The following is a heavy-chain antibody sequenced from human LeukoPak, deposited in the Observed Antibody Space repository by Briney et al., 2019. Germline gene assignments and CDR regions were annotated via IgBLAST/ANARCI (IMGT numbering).Heavy chain of an antibody. J-gene: IGHJ4*02. Sequence: GGSLRLSCAASGFTFSDYYMSWIRQAPGKGLEWVSYISSSGSTIYYADSVKGRFTISRDNAKNSLYLQMNCLRAEDTAVYYCARPPTTVSPRDYWGQGTLVTVSS. CDR2: ISSSGSTI. D-gene: IGHD4-11*01. CDR3: ARPPTTVSPRDY. CDR1: GFTFSDYY. V-gene: IGHV3-11*04.